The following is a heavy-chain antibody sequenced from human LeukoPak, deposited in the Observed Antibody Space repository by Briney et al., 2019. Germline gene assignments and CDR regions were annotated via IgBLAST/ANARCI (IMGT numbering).Heavy chain of an antibody. J-gene: IGHJ4*02. D-gene: IGHD3-10*01. CDR2: MGGTTGTT. CDR1: GFTFSTIV. Sequence: GGYLRFSCAASGFTFSTIVMNWVRQAPGNGREGVSAMGGTTGTTFYADSVKGRFATSRDNSKNTLFLDMHTLRAEDTALYYCTKRVDGSGTYYIDYWGQGTLVTVSS. V-gene: IGHV3-23*01. CDR3: TKRVDGSGTYYIDY.